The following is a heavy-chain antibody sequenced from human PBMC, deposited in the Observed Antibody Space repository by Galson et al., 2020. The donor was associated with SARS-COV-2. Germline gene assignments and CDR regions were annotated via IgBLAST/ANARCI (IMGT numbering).Heavy chain of an antibody. V-gene: IGHV3-30*02. CDR1: GFNFHNYA. Sequence: GEYLKIHCAASGFNFHNYALYWIRQAPGKGLEWVAFIRDDASFEFYADSVEGRFTISRDNSKSTLFLQMNSLRPEDTAIYYCARDLSVYFDKWGLGTLVSVSS. J-gene: IGHJ4*02. CDR2: IRDDASFE. CDR3: ARDLSVYFDK.